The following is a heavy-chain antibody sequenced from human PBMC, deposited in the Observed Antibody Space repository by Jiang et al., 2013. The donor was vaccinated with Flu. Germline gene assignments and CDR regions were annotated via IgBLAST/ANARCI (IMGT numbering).Heavy chain of an antibody. D-gene: IGHD4-23*01. J-gene: IGHJ3*02. V-gene: IGHV1-46*01. CDR2: INPSGGST. Sequence: HWVRQAPGQGLEWMGIINPSGGSTSYAQKFQGRVTMTRDTSTSTVYMELSSLRSEDTAVYYCARDTPRNYGGNSVPHDAFDIWGQGTMVTVSS. CDR3: ARDTPRNYGGNSVPHDAFDI.